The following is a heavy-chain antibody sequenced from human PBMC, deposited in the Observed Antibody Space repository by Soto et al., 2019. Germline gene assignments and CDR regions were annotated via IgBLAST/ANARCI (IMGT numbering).Heavy chain of an antibody. CDR3: VRGIPSQYSSNWLYWYFDL. CDR1: GFVYSTYA. CDR2: IWNDGTKK. Sequence: VQLVESGGGVVQPGRSLRLSCAASGFVYSTYAMHWVRLSPGKGLEWVALIWNDGTKKYYMDSVKGRFIISRDNSQNTLNLQMDSLRPEDTAVYFCVRGIPSQYSSNWLYWYFDLWGSGTQVSVSS. J-gene: IGHJ2*01. V-gene: IGHV3-33*01. D-gene: IGHD6-13*01.